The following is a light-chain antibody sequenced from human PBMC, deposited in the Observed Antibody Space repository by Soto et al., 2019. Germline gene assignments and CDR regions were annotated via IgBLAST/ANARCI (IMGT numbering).Light chain of an antibody. J-gene: IGKJ1*01. CDR1: QSVSNNY. Sequence: EIVLTQSPGTLSLSPRERATLSCRASQSVSNNYLAWYQHRPGQAPRLLIYGASTRAPGIPDRFSGSGSGTDSTLIISREEPEDLAVYYCQQYAASPRTFGQATPVEV. CDR2: GAS. V-gene: IGKV3-20*01. CDR3: QQYAASPRT.